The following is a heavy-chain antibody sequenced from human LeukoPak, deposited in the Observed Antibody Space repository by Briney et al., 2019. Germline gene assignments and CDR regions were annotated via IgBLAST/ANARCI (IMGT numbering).Heavy chain of an antibody. CDR3: ARSGSYGYRGSAFDI. V-gene: IGHV4-59*01. CDR1: GGSISSYY. J-gene: IGHJ3*02. Sequence: PSETLSLTCTVSGGSISSYYWSWIRQPPGKGLEWIGYIYYRGSTNYNPSLKSRVTISVDTSKNQFSLKLSSVTAADTAVYYCARSGSYGYRGSAFDIWGQGTMVTVSS. D-gene: IGHD5-18*01. CDR2: IYYRGST.